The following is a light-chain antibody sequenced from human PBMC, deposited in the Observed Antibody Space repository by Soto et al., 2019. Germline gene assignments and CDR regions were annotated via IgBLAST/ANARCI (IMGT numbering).Light chain of an antibody. Sequence: QSVLTQPPSASGSPGQSVAISCTGTSRDVGGQNYVSWYQQHPGKAPKLIIYAVSNRPSGVPDRFSGSKSGNTASLTISGLRAEDEADYYCCSHAGNNHYVFGTGTKVTV. CDR2: AVS. CDR1: SRDVGGQNY. V-gene: IGLV2-8*01. CDR3: CSHAGNNHYV. J-gene: IGLJ1*01.